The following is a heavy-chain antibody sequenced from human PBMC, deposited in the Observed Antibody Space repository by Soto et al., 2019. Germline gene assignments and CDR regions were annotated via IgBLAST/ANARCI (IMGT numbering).Heavy chain of an antibody. CDR1: GVTFSSYS. J-gene: IGHJ4*02. V-gene: IGHV3-21*01. D-gene: IGHD2-15*01. CDR2: ISSSSSYI. CDR3: ARERGFTRPYY. Sequence: PGGSLRLSCAASGVTFSSYSMNGVRQAPGKGLEWVSSISSSSSYIYYADSVKGRFTISRDNAKNSLYLQMNSLRAEDTAVYYCARERGFTRPYYWGQGTLVTVSS.